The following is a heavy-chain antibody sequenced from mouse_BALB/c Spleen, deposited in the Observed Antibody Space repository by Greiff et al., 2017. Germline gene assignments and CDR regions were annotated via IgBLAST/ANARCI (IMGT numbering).Heavy chain of an antibody. CDR1: GYAFSSYW. Sequence: QVHVKQSGAELVRPGSSVKISCKASGYAFSSYWMNWVKQRPGQGLEWIGQIYPGDGDTNYNGKFKGKATLTADKSSSTAYMQLSSLTSEDSAVYFCAREEDTTRYLDYWGQGTTLTVSS. CDR3: AREEDTTRYLDY. CDR2: IYPGDGDT. J-gene: IGHJ2*01. V-gene: IGHV1-80*01. D-gene: IGHD1-1*01.